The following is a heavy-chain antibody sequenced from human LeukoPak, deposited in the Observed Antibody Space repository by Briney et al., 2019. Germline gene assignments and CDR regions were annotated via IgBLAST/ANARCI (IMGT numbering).Heavy chain of an antibody. Sequence: PSETLSLTCAVSGYSISSSSWWGWIRQPPGKGLEWIGYIYYSGSTYYNPSLKSRVTMSVDTSKNQFSLKLSSVTAVDTAVYYCARNRPRSQRPMDSSGYAPYYYYYGMDVWGQGTTVTVSS. CDR2: IYYSGST. V-gene: IGHV4-28*01. J-gene: IGHJ6*02. CDR3: ARNRPRSQRPMDSSGYAPYYYYYGMDV. D-gene: IGHD3-22*01. CDR1: GYSISSSSW.